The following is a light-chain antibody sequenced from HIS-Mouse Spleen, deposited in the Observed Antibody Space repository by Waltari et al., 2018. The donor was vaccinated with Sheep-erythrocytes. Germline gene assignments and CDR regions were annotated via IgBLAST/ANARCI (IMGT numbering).Light chain of an antibody. J-gene: IGLJ1*01. CDR1: SSDVGGYNY. CDR2: DVS. CDR3: CSYAGSYNHV. Sequence: QSALTQPRSVSGSPGQSVTISCTGTSSDVGGYNYVYGYQQHPGKAPKLMIYDVSKRPSGVPDRFSGSKSGNTASLTISGLQAEDEADYYCCSYAGSYNHVFATGTKVTVL. V-gene: IGLV2-11*01.